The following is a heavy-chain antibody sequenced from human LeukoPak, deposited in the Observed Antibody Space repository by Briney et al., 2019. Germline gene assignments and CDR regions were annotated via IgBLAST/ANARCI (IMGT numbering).Heavy chain of an antibody. Sequence: PGGCLRLSCAASGFTVSSTYISWVRQAPGRGLEWVSVMYSDDRTYYADSLKGRFTISRDSAKNTVYLQINSLRVEDTAVYYCARLPRGDYWGQGTLVIVSS. V-gene: IGHV3-53*01. CDR2: MYSDDRT. CDR1: GFTVSSTY. D-gene: IGHD3-16*01. J-gene: IGHJ4*02. CDR3: ARLPRGDY.